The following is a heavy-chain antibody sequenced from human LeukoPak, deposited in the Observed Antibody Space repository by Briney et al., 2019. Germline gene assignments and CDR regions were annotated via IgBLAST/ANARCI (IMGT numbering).Heavy chain of an antibody. D-gene: IGHD1-14*01. CDR1: GLTFSNYW. V-gene: IGHV3-7*03. J-gene: IGHJ4*02. CDR2: IKQDGSEK. Sequence: PGGSLRLSCAASGLTFSNYWMDWVRQAPGKGLEWVANIKQDGSEKNYVDSVKGRFIISRDNAKNSLYLQMNTLRADDTAVYYCARAPSGFTSGPGDHWGQGTLVTVSS. CDR3: ARAPSGFTSGPGDH.